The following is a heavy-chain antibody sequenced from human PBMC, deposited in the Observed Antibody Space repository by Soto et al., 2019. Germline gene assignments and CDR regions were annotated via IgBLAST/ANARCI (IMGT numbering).Heavy chain of an antibody. Sequence: SETLSLTCTVSGGSISSGGYYWSWIRQHPGKGLEWIGYIYYSGSTYYNPSLKSRVTISVDTSKNQFSLKLSSVTAADTAVYYCARVRVYNYYDSSGYLPFDYWGQGTLVTVS. CDR2: IYYSGST. J-gene: IGHJ4*02. D-gene: IGHD3-22*01. V-gene: IGHV4-31*03. CDR1: GGSISSGGYY. CDR3: ARVRVYNYYDSSGYLPFDY.